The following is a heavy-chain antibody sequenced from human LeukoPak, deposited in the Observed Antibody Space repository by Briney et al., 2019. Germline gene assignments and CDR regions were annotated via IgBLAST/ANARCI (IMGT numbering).Heavy chain of an antibody. CDR1: GFTFSSYS. J-gene: IGHJ4*02. CDR2: ISSSSSYI. V-gene: IGHV3-21*01. Sequence: GGSLRLSCAASGFTFSSYSMNWVRQAPGKGLEWVSSISSSSSYIYYADSVKGRFTIPRDNAKNSLYLQMNSLRAEDTAVYYCARDLYYYDSSGYWGQGTLVTVSS. CDR3: ARDLYYYDSSGY. D-gene: IGHD3-22*01.